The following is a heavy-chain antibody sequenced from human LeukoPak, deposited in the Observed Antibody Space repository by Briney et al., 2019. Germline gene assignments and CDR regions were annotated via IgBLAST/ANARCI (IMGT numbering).Heavy chain of an antibody. CDR3: ARETYSGYEDFDY. Sequence: GRSLRLSCAASGFSFSSYGMHWVRQAPGKGLEWVAVIWFDGSKKYYADSVKGRFSISRDNSENTLYLQMNSLRAEDTAVYYCARETYSGYEDFDYWGQGTLVTVTS. CDR1: GFSFSSYG. CDR2: IWFDGSKK. D-gene: IGHD5-12*01. V-gene: IGHV3-33*01. J-gene: IGHJ4*02.